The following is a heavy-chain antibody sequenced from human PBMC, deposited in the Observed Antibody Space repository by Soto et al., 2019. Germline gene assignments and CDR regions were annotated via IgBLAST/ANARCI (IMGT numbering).Heavy chain of an antibody. J-gene: IGHJ3*02. Sequence: GGSLRLSCAASGFTFSSYSMNWVRQAPGKELEWVSSISSSSSYIYYADSVKGRFTISRDNAKNSLYLQMNSLRAEDTAVYYCARDQTINYYDSSGYYFGHDAFDIWGQGTMVTVSS. V-gene: IGHV3-21*01. CDR3: ARDQTINYYDSSGYYFGHDAFDI. CDR2: ISSSSSYI. CDR1: GFTFSSYS. D-gene: IGHD3-22*01.